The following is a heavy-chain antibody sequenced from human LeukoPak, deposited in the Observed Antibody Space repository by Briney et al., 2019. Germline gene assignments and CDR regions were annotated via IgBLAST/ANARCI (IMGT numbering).Heavy chain of an antibody. D-gene: IGHD6-13*01. Sequence: GGSLRLSCAASGFTFSDFAMSWVGQAQGKGLAWVSIISRSAITTYHADSVKGRFTISRDNSKSTLFLQLNSLRAEDTAIYFCARIRYIGYSSSWHVVVIDSWGQGTLVSVSS. CDR3: ARIRYIGYSSSWHVVVIDS. V-gene: IGHV3-23*01. J-gene: IGHJ4*02. CDR1: GFTFSDFA. CDR2: ISRSAITT.